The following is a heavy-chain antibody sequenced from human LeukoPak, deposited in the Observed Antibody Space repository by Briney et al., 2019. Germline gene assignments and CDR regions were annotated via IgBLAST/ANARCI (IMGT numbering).Heavy chain of an antibody. D-gene: IGHD3-10*01. CDR2: INHSGST. Sequence: SETLSLTCVVCGGSFSGYFWSWIRQPPRKGLEWIGEINHSGSTNYNPSLKSGVTISVDTSKNQFSLKLSSVTAADTAVYYCASRGGYYYYYYYMDVWGKGTTVTISS. V-gene: IGHV4-34*01. CDR1: GGSFSGYF. CDR3: ASRGGYYYYYYYMDV. J-gene: IGHJ6*03.